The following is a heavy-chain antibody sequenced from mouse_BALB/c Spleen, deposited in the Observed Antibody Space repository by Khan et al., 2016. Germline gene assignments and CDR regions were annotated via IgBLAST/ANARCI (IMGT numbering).Heavy chain of an antibody. CDR2: ILPSASES. Sequence: QVQLQESGPELVRPGASVKLSCKASGYSFTRYWMNWVKQSPAQGLEWIGMILPSASESRYNQKFKDKATLTVDKSSSIAYMQLTSPTSEDSAIYDGTRSAESNHPDYAIDYWGQGTSVTVSS. CDR3: TRSAESNHPDYAIDY. J-gene: IGHJ4*01. CDR1: GYSFTRYW. D-gene: IGHD2-5*01. V-gene: IGHV1-61*01.